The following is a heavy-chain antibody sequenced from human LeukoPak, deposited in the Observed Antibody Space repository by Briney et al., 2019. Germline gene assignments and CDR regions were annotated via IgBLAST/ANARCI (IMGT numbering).Heavy chain of an antibody. CDR2: TSGSGDDT. D-gene: IGHD1-26*01. Sequence: GGSLRLSCVASGFTFSSYGMSWVRPAPGKGREWVSSTSGSGDDTYYADSVKGRFTLSRDNSKNTLYLQMNSLRADDTAVYYCAKKRSSGGATQFDYWGQGTLVTVSS. V-gene: IGHV3-23*01. CDR3: AKKRSSGGATQFDY. CDR1: GFTFSSYG. J-gene: IGHJ4*02.